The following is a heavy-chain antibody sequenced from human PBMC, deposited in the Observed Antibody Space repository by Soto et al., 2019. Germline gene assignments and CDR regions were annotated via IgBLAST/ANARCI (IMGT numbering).Heavy chain of an antibody. CDR1: GFSFDDHT. Sequence: EVQLEESGGGLVQPGTSLRLSCEASGFSFDDHTMHWVRQVPGQGLEWVSGISWNSGKTVYSDSVKGRFIISRDNDKNSLFRQMNSLRPEDTASYYCVKARGPGRRTFYFYYMDVWGKGTTVAVSS. V-gene: IGHV3-9*01. D-gene: IGHD3-10*01. J-gene: IGHJ6*03. CDR3: VKARGPGRRTFYFYYMDV. CDR2: ISWNSGKT.